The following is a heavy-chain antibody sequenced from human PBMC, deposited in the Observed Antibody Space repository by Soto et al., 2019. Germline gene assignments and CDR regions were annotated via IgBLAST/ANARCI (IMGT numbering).Heavy chain of an antibody. CDR2: INHSGST. D-gene: IGHD5-12*01. CDR3: ARAISGYVT. V-gene: IGHV4-34*01. J-gene: IGHJ5*02. CDR1: GGSFSGYY. Sequence: SETLSLTCAVYGGSFSGYYWSWIRQPPGKGLEWIGEINHSGSTNYNPSLKSRVTISVDTSKNQFSLNLYSVTAADTAIYYCARAISGYVTWGQGTLVT.